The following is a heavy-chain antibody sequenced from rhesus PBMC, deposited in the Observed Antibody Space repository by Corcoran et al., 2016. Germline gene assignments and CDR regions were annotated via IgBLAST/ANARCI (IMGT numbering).Heavy chain of an antibody. CDR2: IYWDDEK. CDR1: GFSLSTSGMG. J-gene: IGHJ4*01. Sequence: QVTLKESGPALVKPTQTLTLTCTFSGFSLSTSGMGVGWIRQPPGKTLEWLAHIYWDDEKRYRTTLKSRRTISKDTSKKQVVLTMTNMDPVDTATYYCARRQSLAADPVGFDYWGQGVLVTVSS. CDR3: ARRQSLAADPVGFDY. V-gene: IGHV2-1*01. D-gene: IGHD6-19*01.